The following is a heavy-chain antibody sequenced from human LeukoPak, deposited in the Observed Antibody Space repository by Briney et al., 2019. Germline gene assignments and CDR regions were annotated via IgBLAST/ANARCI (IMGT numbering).Heavy chain of an antibody. Sequence: GESLKISCKGSGYSFTDYWIAWVRQMPGKGLELMGIIYPGDSDTRYSPSFQGQVTISADKSISTAYLQWSSLKASDTAMYYCARHSRSGTTLIHIDHWGQGALVTVSS. D-gene: IGHD4-11*01. CDR1: GYSFTDYW. CDR2: IYPGDSDT. CDR3: ARHSRSGTTLIHIDH. J-gene: IGHJ4*02. V-gene: IGHV5-51*01.